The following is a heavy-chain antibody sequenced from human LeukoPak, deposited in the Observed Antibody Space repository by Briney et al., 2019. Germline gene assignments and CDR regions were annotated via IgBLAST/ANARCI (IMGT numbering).Heavy chain of an antibody. CDR3: ARDCSGGSCYSGWFDP. CDR2: INHSGST. J-gene: IGHJ5*02. D-gene: IGHD2-15*01. Sequence: NPSETLSLTCAVYGGSFSGYYWSWIRQPPGKGLEWIGEINHSGSTNYNPSLKSRVTISVDTSKNQFSLKLSSVTAADTAVYYCARDCSGGSCYSGWFDPWGQGTLVTVSS. CDR1: GGSFSGYY. V-gene: IGHV4-34*01.